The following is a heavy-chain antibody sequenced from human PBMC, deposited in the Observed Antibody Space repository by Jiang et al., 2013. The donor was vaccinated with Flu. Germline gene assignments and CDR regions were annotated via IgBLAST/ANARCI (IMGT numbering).Heavy chain of an antibody. CDR3: ARQVAYYDISGYCFDY. J-gene: IGHJ4*02. D-gene: IGHD3-22*01. CDR2: IYPGDSDT. Sequence: GAEVKKPGESLKISCKGSGYSFTNYWIGWVRQMPGKGLEWMGIIYPGDSDTRYSPSFQGQVIISVDKSISTAYLRWSSLEASDTAIYYCARQVAYYDISGYCFDYWGQGTLVTVSS. CDR1: GYSFTNYW. V-gene: IGHV5-51*01.